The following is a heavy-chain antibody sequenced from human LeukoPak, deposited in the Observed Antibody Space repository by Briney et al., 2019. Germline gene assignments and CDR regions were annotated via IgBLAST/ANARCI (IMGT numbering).Heavy chain of an antibody. Sequence: GGSLRLSCAASGFTFSSYSMNWVRQAPGKGREWFSSISSSSSYIYYADSVKGRFTISRDNAKNSLYLQMNSPRAEDTAVYYCARDGGIAAAGTMIDYWGQGTLVTVSS. D-gene: IGHD6-13*01. CDR2: ISSSSSYI. J-gene: IGHJ4*02. CDR3: ARDGGIAAAGTMIDY. V-gene: IGHV3-21*01. CDR1: GFTFSSYS.